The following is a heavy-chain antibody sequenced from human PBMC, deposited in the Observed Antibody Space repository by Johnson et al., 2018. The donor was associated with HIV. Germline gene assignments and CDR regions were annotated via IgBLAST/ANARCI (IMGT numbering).Heavy chain of an antibody. CDR2: ISYDGSNK. Sequence: VQLVESGGGVVQPGGSLRLSCAASGFTFSSYAMHWVRQAPGKGLEWVAVISYDGSNKYYADSVKGRFTISRDNAKNSLYLQMNSLRAEDTAVYYCARTRQGAFDIWGQGTMVTVSS. V-gene: IGHV3-30*04. J-gene: IGHJ3*02. CDR3: ARTRQGAFDI. CDR1: GFTFSSYA.